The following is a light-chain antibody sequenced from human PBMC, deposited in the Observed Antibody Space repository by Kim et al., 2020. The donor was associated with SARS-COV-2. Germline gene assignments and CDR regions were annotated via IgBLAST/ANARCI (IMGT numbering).Light chain of an antibody. CDR3: QQYDTLPLT. J-gene: IGKJ4*01. CDR1: QTVPSRF. CDR2: GAS. V-gene: IGKV3-20*01. Sequence: EIVLTQSPGTLSLSPGERASLSCRASQTVPSRFLAWYQQKHGQSPTLLIYGASKRATGIPDRFSGSGSGTDFTLTISRLEPEDFAVYYCQQYDTLPLTFGGGTKVEIK.